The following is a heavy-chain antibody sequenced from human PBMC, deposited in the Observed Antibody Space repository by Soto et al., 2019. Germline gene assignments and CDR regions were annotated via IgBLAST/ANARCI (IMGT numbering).Heavy chain of an antibody. J-gene: IGHJ4*02. D-gene: IGHD3-22*01. V-gene: IGHV4-59*01. Sequence: QVQLQESGPGLVKPSETLSLTCTVSGVSISNYYWSLIRQPPGKGLEWIGYISYSGSTSYNPSLKSRVTISLDTSKSHFSLKLTSVTTADTAVYFCAREASGGYVDYWGQGTLVTVSS. CDR3: AREASGGYVDY. CDR1: GVSISNYY. CDR2: ISYSGST.